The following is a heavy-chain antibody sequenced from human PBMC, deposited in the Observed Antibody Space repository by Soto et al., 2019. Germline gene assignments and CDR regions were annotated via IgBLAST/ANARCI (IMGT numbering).Heavy chain of an antibody. CDR1: GASISSTTSNNW. Sequence: HVRLQESGPGLVRPSGTLSLTCAVSGASISSTTSNNWWSWVRQPPGKGLEWIGEIYHSGSTNYNPSLKSLVTMSVDKSTNQFSLELTSVTAADTALYYCARMMGATLVDFWGQGTLVIVSS. D-gene: IGHD1-26*01. V-gene: IGHV4-4*02. CDR3: ARMMGATLVDF. CDR2: IYHSGST. J-gene: IGHJ4*02.